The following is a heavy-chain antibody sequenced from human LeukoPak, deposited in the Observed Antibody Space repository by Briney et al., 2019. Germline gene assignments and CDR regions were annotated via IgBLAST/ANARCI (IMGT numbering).Heavy chain of an antibody. CDR2: ISFSNSTL. V-gene: IGHV3-48*04. CDR3: AGGGATSFDY. D-gene: IGHD5-12*01. Sequence: GGSLRLSCATSGFNVSYYSMNWVRQAPGKGLEWVSYISFSNSTLYYADSVRGRFTISRDNAKNSLSLQMNSLRAEDTAVYYCAGGGATSFDYWGQGILVTVSS. CDR1: GFNVSYYS. J-gene: IGHJ4*02.